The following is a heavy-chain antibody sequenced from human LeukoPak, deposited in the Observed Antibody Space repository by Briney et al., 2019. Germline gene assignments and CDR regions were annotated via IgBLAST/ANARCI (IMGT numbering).Heavy chain of an antibody. V-gene: IGHV1-18*01. Sequence: ASVKVSCKASGYTFTSYGISWVRQAPGQGLEWMGWISTYNGNTNYAQKLQGRVTMTTDTSTSTAYMELRSLRSDDTAVYYCARVDLRSSGWFPFDYWGRGTLVTVSS. CDR2: ISTYNGNT. CDR1: GYTFTSYG. CDR3: ARVDLRSSGWFPFDY. D-gene: IGHD6-19*01. J-gene: IGHJ2*01.